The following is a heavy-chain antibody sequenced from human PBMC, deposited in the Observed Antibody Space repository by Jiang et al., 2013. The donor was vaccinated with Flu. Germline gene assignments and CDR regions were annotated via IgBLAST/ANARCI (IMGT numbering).Heavy chain of an antibody. CDR2: IIPIFGTA. CDR1: YA. V-gene: IGHV1-69*01. D-gene: IGHD6-13*01. CDR3: ARAVVSAAAGTGNYYYYGMDV. J-gene: IGHJ6*02. Sequence: YAISWVRQAPGQGLEWMGGIIPIFGTANYAQKFQGRVTITADESTSTAYMELSSLRSEDTAVYYCARAVVSAAAGTGNYYYYGMDVWGQGTTVTVSS.